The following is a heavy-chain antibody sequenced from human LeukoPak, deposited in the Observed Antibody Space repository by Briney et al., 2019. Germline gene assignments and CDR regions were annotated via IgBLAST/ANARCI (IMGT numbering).Heavy chain of an antibody. J-gene: IGHJ5*02. CDR3: ARQSRSSWEAAWFDP. Sequence: PSQTLSLTCTVSGGSISSGSYYWSWIRQPPGKGLEWIGYIYYSGSTNYNPSLKSRVTISVDTSKNQFSLKLSSVTAADTAVYYCARQSRSSWEAAWFDPWGQGTLVTVSS. V-gene: IGHV4-61*01. CDR1: GGSISSGSYY. D-gene: IGHD6-13*01. CDR2: IYYSGST.